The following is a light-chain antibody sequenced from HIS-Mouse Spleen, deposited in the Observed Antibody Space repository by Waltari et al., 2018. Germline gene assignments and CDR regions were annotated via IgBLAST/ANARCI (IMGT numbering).Light chain of an antibody. CDR2: GNS. CDR3: QSYDSSLSGWV. V-gene: IGLV1-40*01. J-gene: IGLJ3*02. CDR1: SPNIVAGYD. Sequence: QSVLTQPPSVSGAPGQRVTISCTGTSPNIVAGYDVHWYQQLPGTAPKLLIYGNSNRPSGVPDRFSGSKSGTSASLAITGLQAEDEADYYCQSYDSSLSGWVFGGGTKLTVL.